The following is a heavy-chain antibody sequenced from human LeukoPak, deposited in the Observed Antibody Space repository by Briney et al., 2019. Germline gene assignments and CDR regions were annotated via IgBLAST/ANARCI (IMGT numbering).Heavy chain of an antibody. V-gene: IGHV3-33*01. CDR2: IWHDGSHK. D-gene: IGHD3-10*01. CDR1: GFSFDTYA. J-gene: IGHJ4*02. CDR3: AREILGSGSYPDF. Sequence: GGSLRLSCAASGFSFDTYAMHWVRQAPGQGLEWLALIWHDGSHKFYSNSVRGQFTISRDNSKNTVYLRMNNLRPDDTAVYYCAREILGSGSYPDFWGQGTLVTVSS.